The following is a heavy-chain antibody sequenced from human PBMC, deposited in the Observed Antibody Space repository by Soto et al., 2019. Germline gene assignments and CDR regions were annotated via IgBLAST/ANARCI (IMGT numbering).Heavy chain of an antibody. CDR3: ARADNYYYYGMDV. J-gene: IGHJ6*02. CDR2: IYYSGST. Sequence: PSETLSLTCTVSGGSISSGDYYWSWIRQPPGKGLEWIGYIYYSGSTYYNPSLKSRVTISVDKSRNQFSLKLSSVTAADTAVYYCARADNYYYYGMDVWGQGTTVTVSS. CDR1: GGSISSGDYY. V-gene: IGHV4-30-4*01.